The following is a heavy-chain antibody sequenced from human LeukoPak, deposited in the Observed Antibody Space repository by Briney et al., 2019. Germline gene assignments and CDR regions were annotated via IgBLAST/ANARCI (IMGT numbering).Heavy chain of an antibody. CDR1: GGTFSSYA. D-gene: IGHD3-22*01. Sequence: GASVKVSCKASGGTFSSYAISWVRQAPGQGLEWMGGIIPIFGTANYAQKFQGRVTITADESTSTAYMELSSLRSEDTAVYYCARDYDDSSGYYFGWFDPWGQGTLVTVSS. CDR3: ARDYDDSSGYYFGWFDP. V-gene: IGHV1-69*13. CDR2: IIPIFGTA. J-gene: IGHJ5*02.